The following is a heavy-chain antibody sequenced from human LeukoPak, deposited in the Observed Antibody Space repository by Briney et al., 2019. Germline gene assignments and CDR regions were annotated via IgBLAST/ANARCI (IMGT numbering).Heavy chain of an antibody. Sequence: GGSLRLSGAASGFSFSSYIMNWVRQAPGKGLDWVSYIRSSSSPIYYADSVKGRFTISRDNAKNSLYLQMNSLRDEDTAVYYCTRDPHALDYWGQGTLVTVSS. CDR2: IRSSSSPI. V-gene: IGHV3-48*02. J-gene: IGHJ4*02. CDR1: GFSFSSYI. CDR3: TRDPHALDY.